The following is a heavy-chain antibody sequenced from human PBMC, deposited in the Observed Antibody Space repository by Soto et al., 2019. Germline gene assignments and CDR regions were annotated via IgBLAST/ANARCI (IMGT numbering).Heavy chain of an antibody. CDR2: IAYDGSNA. J-gene: IGHJ6*02. Sequence: QVQLVESGGGVVQPGGSLRLSCAASGFTFRNYAMHWVRQAPGKGLECLAVIAYDGSNAFYRDSVKGRFTISRDNSKNNLYLHMNSLRSEDTGVYYCARGDREDILVVVGARPGEYGIDIWGQGTTVTVSS. V-gene: IGHV3-30-3*01. D-gene: IGHD2-15*01. CDR1: GFTFRNYA. CDR3: ARGDREDILVVVGARPGEYGIDI.